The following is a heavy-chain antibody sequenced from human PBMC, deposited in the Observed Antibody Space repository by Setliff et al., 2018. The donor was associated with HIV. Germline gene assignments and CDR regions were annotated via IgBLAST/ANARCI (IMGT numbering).Heavy chain of an antibody. J-gene: IGHJ6*02. CDR1: GYTFTNYG. D-gene: IGHD3-10*01. CDR2: ISAYNGNT. CDR3: ARDSFGGEFTYYYYGMDV. V-gene: IGHV1-18*01. Sequence: ASVKVSCKASGYTFTNYGISWVRQAPGQGLEWMGWISAYNGNTNYAQKLQGRVTMTTDTSTSTAYMELSSLRSEDTAVYYCARDSFGGEFTYYYYGMDVWGQGTTVTVSS.